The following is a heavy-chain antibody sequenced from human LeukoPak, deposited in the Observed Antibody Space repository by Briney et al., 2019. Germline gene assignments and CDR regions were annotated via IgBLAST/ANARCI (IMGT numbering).Heavy chain of an antibody. J-gene: IGHJ1*01. CDR2: ISHTGSLT. CDR1: GFTSTPSE. V-gene: IGHV3-48*03. CDR3: SSYCSEGTCYGYFHH. D-gene: IGHD2-15*01. Sequence: PGGSLRLSCAASGFTSTPSELNGVRQAPGKGLEWISYISHTGSLTYYADSVKGRFTTSRDNAKNFLYLQMNSLRVEDTGIYYCSSYCSEGTCYGYFHHWGQGTLVSVSS.